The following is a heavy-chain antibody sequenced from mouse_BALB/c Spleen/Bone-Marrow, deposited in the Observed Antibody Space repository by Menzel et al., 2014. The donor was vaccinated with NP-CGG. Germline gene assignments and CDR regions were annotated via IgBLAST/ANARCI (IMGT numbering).Heavy chain of an antibody. CDR3: ARGFPFDY. J-gene: IGHJ2*01. Sequence: VQLQQSGAELARPGASVKLSCKASGYTFTSYWMQWVKQRPGQGLEWIGAIYPGDSDTRYTQKFKGKATLTADKSSSTAYMQLSSLASEDSAVYYCARGFPFDYWGQGTTLTVSS. CDR2: IYPGDSDT. V-gene: IGHV1-87*01. CDR1: GYTFTSYW.